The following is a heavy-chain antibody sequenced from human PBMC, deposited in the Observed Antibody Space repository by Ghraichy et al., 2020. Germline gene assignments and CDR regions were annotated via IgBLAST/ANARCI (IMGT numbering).Heavy chain of an antibody. CDR3: ARWHQAYYYDSSGYYKSNWFDP. CDR2: IYYSGST. D-gene: IGHD3-22*01. Sequence: SETLSLTCTVSGGSISSYYWSWIRQPPGKGLEWIGYIYYSGSTNYNPSLKSRVTISVDTSKNQFSLKLSSVTAADTAVYYCARWHQAYYYDSSGYYKSNWFDPWGQGTLVTVSS. CDR1: GGSISSYY. V-gene: IGHV4-59*01. J-gene: IGHJ5*02.